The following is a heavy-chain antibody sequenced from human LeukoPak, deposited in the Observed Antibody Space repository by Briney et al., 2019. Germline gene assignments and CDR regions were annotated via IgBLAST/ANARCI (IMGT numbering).Heavy chain of an antibody. CDR2: MNPSSGHT. V-gene: IGHV1-8*03. J-gene: IGHJ5*02. Sequence: ASVKVSCKASGYTFSSYDINWVRQAAGQGLEWMGWMNPSSGHTNYAQKFQGRVTITRNTSISTAHMELSSLRSDDTAVYYCARTYYYGSGSYYFDPWGQGTLVTVSS. CDR1: GYTFSSYD. D-gene: IGHD3-10*01. CDR3: ARTYYYGSGSYYFDP.